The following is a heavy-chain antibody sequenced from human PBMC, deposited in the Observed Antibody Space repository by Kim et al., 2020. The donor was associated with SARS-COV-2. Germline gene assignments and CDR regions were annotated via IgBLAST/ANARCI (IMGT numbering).Heavy chain of an antibody. Sequence: GGSLRLYCAASGFTFDDYAMHWVRQAPGKGLEWVSLISGDGGSTYYADSVKGRFTISRDNSKNSLYLQMNSLRTEDTALYYCAKDLTSSSPPPFQHWGQGTLVTVSS. CDR3: AKDLTSSSPPPFQH. CDR1: GFTFDDYA. CDR2: ISGDGGST. V-gene: IGHV3-43*02. D-gene: IGHD6-13*01. J-gene: IGHJ1*01.